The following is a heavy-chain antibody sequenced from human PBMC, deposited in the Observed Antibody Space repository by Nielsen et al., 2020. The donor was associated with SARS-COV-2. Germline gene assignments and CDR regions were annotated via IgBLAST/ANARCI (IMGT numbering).Heavy chain of an antibody. CDR2: ISYNGKSE. CDR3: AKERDSSAYYVTTDF. V-gene: IGHV3-30*04. Sequence: GESLKISCAASGFPFGGFAMHWVRQAPGKGLEWVAVISYNGKSEYYADSVKGRFSISRDNSKNTVYLQVNSLRAEDTAVYFCAKERDSSAYYVTTDFWGQGTLVTVSS. CDR1: GFPFGGFA. D-gene: IGHD3-22*01. J-gene: IGHJ4*02.